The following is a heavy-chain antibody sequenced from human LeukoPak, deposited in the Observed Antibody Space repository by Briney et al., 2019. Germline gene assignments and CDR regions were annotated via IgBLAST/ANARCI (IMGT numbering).Heavy chain of an antibody. CDR1: GGSINSSSYY. Sequence: SETLSLTCTVSGGSINSSSYYWGWIRQPPGKGLEWIGSIFYSGNTYDNPSLKSRVTISVDTSKNQFSLKLNSVTAADTAVYYCARESGSYLVYWGQGTLVTVSS. V-gene: IGHV4-39*01. J-gene: IGHJ4*02. CDR3: ARESGSYLVY. D-gene: IGHD1-26*01. CDR2: IFYSGNT.